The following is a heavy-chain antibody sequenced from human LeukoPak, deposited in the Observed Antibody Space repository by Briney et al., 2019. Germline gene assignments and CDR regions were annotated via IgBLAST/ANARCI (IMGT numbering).Heavy chain of an antibody. CDR3: ARDGHGDYFDY. D-gene: IGHD4-17*01. J-gene: IGHJ4*02. CDR2: ISSSSSYI. V-gene: IGHV3-21*01. Sequence: GGSLRLSCAASGFTFSSYSMNWVRQAPGKGLEWVSSISSSSSYIYYADSVKGRFTISRGNAKNSLYLQMNSLRAEDTAVYYCARDGHGDYFDYWGQGTLVTVSS. CDR1: GFTFSSYS.